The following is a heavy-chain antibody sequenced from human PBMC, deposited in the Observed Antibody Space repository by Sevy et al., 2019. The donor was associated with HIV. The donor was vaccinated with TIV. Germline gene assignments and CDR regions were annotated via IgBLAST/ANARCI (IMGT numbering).Heavy chain of an antibody. D-gene: IGHD6-6*01. CDR3: AKAYTVARNPSRHTPPNDY. J-gene: IGHJ4*02. Sequence: GWSLRLSCAASGFTFSSYAMSWVRQAPGKGLEWVSAISGSGGSTYYADSVKGRFTISRDNSKNTLYLQMNSLRAEDTAVYYCAKAYTVARNPSRHTPPNDYWGQGTLVTVSS. CDR1: GFTFSSYA. CDR2: ISGSGGST. V-gene: IGHV3-23*01.